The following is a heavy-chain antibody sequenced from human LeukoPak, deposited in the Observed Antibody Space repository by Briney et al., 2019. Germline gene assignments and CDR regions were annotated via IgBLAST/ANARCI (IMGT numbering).Heavy chain of an antibody. CDR2: ISGSGGST. V-gene: IGHV3-23*01. CDR3: ANAQLLFSDY. D-gene: IGHD2-2*01. CDR1: GFTFSSYA. Sequence: GGSLRLSCAASGFTFSSYAMSWVRQAPGKGLEWVSAISGSGGSTYYADSVKGRFTISRGSSKNTLYLQMNSLRAEDTAVYYCANAQLLFSDYWGQGTLVTVSS. J-gene: IGHJ4*02.